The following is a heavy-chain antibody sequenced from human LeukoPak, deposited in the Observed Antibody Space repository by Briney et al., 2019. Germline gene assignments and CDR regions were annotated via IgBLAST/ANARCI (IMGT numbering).Heavy chain of an antibody. J-gene: IGHJ5*01. D-gene: IGHD1-26*01. CDR2: INPNSGAT. CDR1: GYTFTGYY. V-gene: IGHV1-2*02. CDR3: ARATIVGAPNVPDS. Sequence: ASVKVSCKASGYTFTGYYIHWVRQAPGQGLEWMGWINPNSGATNYAQKFQGMVTMTRDTSISTAYMELSRLTSDDTAVYYCARATIVGAPNVPDSWGQGTLVTVSS.